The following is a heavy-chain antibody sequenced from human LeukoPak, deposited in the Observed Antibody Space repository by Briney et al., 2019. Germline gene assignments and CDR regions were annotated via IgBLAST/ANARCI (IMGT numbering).Heavy chain of an antibody. CDR3: AKDRLLASSGAAGNPFYYFDY. V-gene: IGHV3-23*01. D-gene: IGHD6-19*01. Sequence: GGSLRLSCAASGFTFSIYAMSWVRQAPGKGLEWVSAISGSGGSTYYADSVKGRFTISRDNSKNTLYLQMNSLRAEDTAVYYCAKDRLLASSGAAGNPFYYFDYWGQGTLVTVSS. J-gene: IGHJ4*02. CDR2: ISGSGGST. CDR1: GFTFSIYA.